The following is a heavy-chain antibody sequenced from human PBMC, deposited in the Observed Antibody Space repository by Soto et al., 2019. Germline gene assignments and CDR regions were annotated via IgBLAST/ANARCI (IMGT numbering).Heavy chain of an antibody. J-gene: IGHJ6*02. Sequence: PGESLKISCKGSGYSFTSYWIGWVRQMPGKGLEWMGIIYPGDSDTRYSPSFQGQVTISADKSISTAYLQWSSLKASDTAMYYCARLGGSYWARGGQWVMDVWGQGTTVTVSS. CDR3: ARLGGSYWARGGQWVMDV. CDR1: GYSFTSYW. D-gene: IGHD1-26*01. CDR2: IYPGDSDT. V-gene: IGHV5-51*01.